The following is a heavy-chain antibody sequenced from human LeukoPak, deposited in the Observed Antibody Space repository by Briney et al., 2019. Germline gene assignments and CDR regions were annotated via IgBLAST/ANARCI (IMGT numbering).Heavy chain of an antibody. Sequence: SETLSLTCTVSGGSISSGDYYWSWIRQPPGKGLEWIGYIYYTGSTYYNPSLKSRVTISVNMSKNQISLKLSSVTAADMAVYYCARGTCSGGNCYGWFDPWGQGTLVTVSS. CDR3: ARGTCSGGNCYGWFDP. CDR1: GGSISSGDYY. V-gene: IGHV4-30-4*08. J-gene: IGHJ5*02. D-gene: IGHD2-15*01. CDR2: IYYTGST.